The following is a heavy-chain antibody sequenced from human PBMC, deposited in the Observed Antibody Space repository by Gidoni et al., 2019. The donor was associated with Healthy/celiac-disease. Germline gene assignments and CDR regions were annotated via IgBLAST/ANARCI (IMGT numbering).Heavy chain of an antibody. Sequence: EVQLVESGGGLVQPGRSLRLSCAASGFTFDAYAMHWVRQAPGKGLEWVSGIRWNSGSIGYADSVKGRFTISRDNAKNSLYLQMNSLRAEDTALYYCAKGFRGTESGGWGQGTLVTVSS. CDR1: GFTFDAYA. V-gene: IGHV3-9*01. D-gene: IGHD3-10*01. J-gene: IGHJ4*02. CDR2: IRWNSGSI. CDR3: AKGFRGTESGG.